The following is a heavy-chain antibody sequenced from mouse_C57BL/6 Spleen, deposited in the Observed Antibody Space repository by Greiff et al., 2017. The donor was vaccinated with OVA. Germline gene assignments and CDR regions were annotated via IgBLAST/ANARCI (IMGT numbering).Heavy chain of an antibody. J-gene: IGHJ4*01. CDR3: ARREGYDYAMDY. CDR1: GYAFTNYL. V-gene: IGHV1-54*01. CDR2: INPGSGGT. D-gene: IGHD2-2*01. Sequence: QVQLKQSGAELVRPGTSVKVSCKASGYAFTNYLIEWVKQRPGQGLEWIGVINPGSGGTNYNEKFKGKATLTADKSSSTAYMQLSSLTSEDSAVYFCARREGYDYAMDYWGQGTSVTVSS.